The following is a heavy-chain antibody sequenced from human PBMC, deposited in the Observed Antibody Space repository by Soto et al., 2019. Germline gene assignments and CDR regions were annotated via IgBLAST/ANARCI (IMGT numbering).Heavy chain of an antibody. J-gene: IGHJ6*03. Sequence: EAQLVESGGGVVQPGGSLRLSCAASGFTFSNYEMHWVRQAPGKGLEYVSGISNNGAHTDYAKSVKGRFTISRDNSENTLYLQMGSLRAEDMALYYCARRGYGSRWPNDNMDVWGKGTTVTVSS. CDR3: ARRGYGSRWPNDNMDV. V-gene: IGHV3-64*01. CDR1: GFTFSNYE. D-gene: IGHD6-13*01. CDR2: ISNNGAHT.